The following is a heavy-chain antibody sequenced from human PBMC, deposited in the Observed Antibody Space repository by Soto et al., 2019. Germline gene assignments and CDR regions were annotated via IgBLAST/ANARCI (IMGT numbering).Heavy chain of an antibody. J-gene: IGHJ4*02. CDR3: ARRVRYYYDSSGYYSVDY. D-gene: IGHD3-22*01. Sequence: SETLSLTCTVSGGSISSSSYYWGWIRQPPGKGLEWIGSIYYSGSTYYNPSLKSRVTISVDTSKNQFSLKLSSVTAADTAVYYCARRVRYYYDSSGYYSVDYWGQGTLVTVSS. V-gene: IGHV4-39*01. CDR1: GGSISSSSYY. CDR2: IYYSGST.